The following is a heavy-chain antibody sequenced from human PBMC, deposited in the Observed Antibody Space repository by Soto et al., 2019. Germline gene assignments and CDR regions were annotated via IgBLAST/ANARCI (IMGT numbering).Heavy chain of an antibody. J-gene: IGHJ4*02. CDR3: AREYCDTTGCYGVDY. CDR1: GYTFTKYG. CDR2: INTYNDNT. Sequence: ASVKVSCKASGYTFTKYGISWVRQAPGQGLEWMGWINTYNDNTKYAQSLQGRVTMTTETSTSTAYMELRSLRSDDTAVYYCAREYCDTTGCYGVDYWGQGTLVTVSS. V-gene: IGHV1-18*01. D-gene: IGHD2-2*01.